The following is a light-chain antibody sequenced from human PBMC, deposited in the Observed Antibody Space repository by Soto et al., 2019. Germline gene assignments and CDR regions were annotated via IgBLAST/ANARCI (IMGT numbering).Light chain of an antibody. V-gene: IGLV1-44*01. J-gene: IGLJ2*01. CDR1: SSNIRTNT. CDR3: AAWDGSLKGVV. CDR2: NDN. Sequence: QSVPTQAPSASGTPGQRVTISCSGSSSNIRTNTVNWYQQLPGTAPKLLIYNDNQRPSGVPDRFSGSKSDTSASLAISGLQSDDEADYYCAAWDGSLKGVVFGGGTKLTVL.